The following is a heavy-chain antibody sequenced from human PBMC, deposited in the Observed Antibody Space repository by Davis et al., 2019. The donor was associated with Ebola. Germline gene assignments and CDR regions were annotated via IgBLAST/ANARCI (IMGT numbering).Heavy chain of an antibody. CDR2: ISGSGGST. CDR3: AKDLKLVLRFLDGIGFDP. D-gene: IGHD3-3*01. V-gene: IGHV3-23*01. CDR1: GFTFSSYA. J-gene: IGHJ5*02. Sequence: GESLKISCAASGFTFSSYAMSWVRQAPGKGLEWVSAISGSGGSTYYADSVKGRFTISRDNSKNTLYLQMNSLRAEDTAVYYCAKDLKLVLRFLDGIGFDPWGQGTLVTVSS.